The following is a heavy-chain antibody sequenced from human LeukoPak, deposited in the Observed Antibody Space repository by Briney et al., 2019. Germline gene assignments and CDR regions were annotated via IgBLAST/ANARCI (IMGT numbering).Heavy chain of an antibody. J-gene: IGHJ4*02. CDR3: ARGDGAYCGGDCYWGPFDY. Sequence: SVKVSCKASGGTFSSYAISWVRQAPGQGLEWMGGIIPIFGTANYAQKFQGRVTITADESTSTAYMELSSLRSEDTAVYYCARGDGAYCGGDCYWGPFDYWGQGTLVTVSS. CDR2: IIPIFGTA. V-gene: IGHV1-69*13. D-gene: IGHD2-21*02. CDR1: GGTFSSYA.